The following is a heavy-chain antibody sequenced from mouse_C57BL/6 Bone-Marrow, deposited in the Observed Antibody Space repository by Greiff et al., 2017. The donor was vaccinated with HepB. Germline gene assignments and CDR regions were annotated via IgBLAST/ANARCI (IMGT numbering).Heavy chain of an antibody. D-gene: IGHD1-1*01. CDR2: IRLKSDNYAT. CDR1: GFTFSNYW. CDR3: TGYYYGSSHYAMDY. J-gene: IGHJ4*01. Sequence: EVMLVESGGGLVQPGGSMKLSCVASGFTFSNYWMNWVRQSPEKGLEWVAQIRLKSDNYATHYAESVKGRFTISRDDSKSSVYLQMNNLRAEDTGIYYCTGYYYGSSHYAMDYWGQGTSVTVSS. V-gene: IGHV6-3*01.